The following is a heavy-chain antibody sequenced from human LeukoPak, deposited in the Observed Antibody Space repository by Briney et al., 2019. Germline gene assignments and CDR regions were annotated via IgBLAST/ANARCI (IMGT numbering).Heavy chain of an antibody. D-gene: IGHD6-19*01. Sequence: GGSLRLSCAASGFTFSSYSMNWVRQAPGKGLEWVSSISSSSSYTYYADSVKGRFTISRDNSKNTLYLQMNSLRAEDTAVYYCAKPVAGTGGAFDIWGQGTMVTVSS. V-gene: IGHV3-21*01. CDR2: ISSSSSYT. CDR1: GFTFSSYS. J-gene: IGHJ3*02. CDR3: AKPVAGTGGAFDI.